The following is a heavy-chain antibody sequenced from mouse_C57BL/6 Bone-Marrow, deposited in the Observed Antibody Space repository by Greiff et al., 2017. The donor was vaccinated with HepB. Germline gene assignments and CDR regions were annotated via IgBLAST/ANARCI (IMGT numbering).Heavy chain of an antibody. V-gene: IGHV2-2*01. J-gene: IGHJ2*01. Sequence: QVQLQQSGPGLVQPSQSLSITCTVSGFSLTSYGVHWVRQSPGKGLEWLGVIWSGGSTDYNAAFISRLSISKDNSKSQVFFKMNSLQADDTAIYYCARFYDGYQYYFDYWGQGTTLTVSS. D-gene: IGHD2-3*01. CDR3: ARFYDGYQYYFDY. CDR1: GFSLTSYG. CDR2: IWSGGST.